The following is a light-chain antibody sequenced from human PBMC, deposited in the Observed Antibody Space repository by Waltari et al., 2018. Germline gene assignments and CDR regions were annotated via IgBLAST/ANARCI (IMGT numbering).Light chain of an antibody. CDR1: ERVSRRY. CDR3: QLYGSSPRYT. CDR2: GAS. J-gene: IGKJ2*01. Sequence: EIVLTQSPDTLSFSPGETATLSCRASERVSRRYIAWSQKRGQAPRLLIYGASSRATGIPDGFSGSGSGTDFTLTINRLEPEDFAVYYCQLYGSSPRYTFGQGTKLEIK. V-gene: IGKV3-20*01.